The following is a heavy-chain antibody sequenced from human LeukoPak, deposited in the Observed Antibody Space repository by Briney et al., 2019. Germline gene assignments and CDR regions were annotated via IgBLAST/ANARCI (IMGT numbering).Heavy chain of an antibody. CDR2: ISHSGST. Sequence: SETLSLTCTVSGGSISSGYYWGWIRQPPGKGLKWIGSISHSGSTYYNPSLKSRVTISVDTSKNQFSLKLSSLTAADTAVYYCARLRRSRLAEFDYWGQGTLVTVSS. D-gene: IGHD3-3*02. CDR1: GGSISSGYY. J-gene: IGHJ4*02. CDR3: ARLRRSRLAEFDY. V-gene: IGHV4-38-2*02.